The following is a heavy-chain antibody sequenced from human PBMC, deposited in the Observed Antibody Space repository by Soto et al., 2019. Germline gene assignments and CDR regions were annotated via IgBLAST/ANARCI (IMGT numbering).Heavy chain of an antibody. Sequence: PGGSLRLSCAASGFTFSGSAMHWVRQASGKGLEWVGRIRSKANSYATAYAASVKGRFTISRDDSKNTAYLQMNSLKTEDTAVYYCTGRVGAPEPTEPFDYWGQGTLVTVSS. J-gene: IGHJ4*02. D-gene: IGHD1-26*01. CDR2: IRSKANSYAT. V-gene: IGHV3-73*01. CDR3: TGRVGAPEPTEPFDY. CDR1: GFTFSGSA.